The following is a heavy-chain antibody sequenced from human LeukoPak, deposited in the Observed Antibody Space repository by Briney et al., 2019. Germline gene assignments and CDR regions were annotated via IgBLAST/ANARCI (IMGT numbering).Heavy chain of an antibody. D-gene: IGHD3-10*01. CDR2: INPNSGGT. Sequence: ASVKVSCKASGYTFTGYYMHWVRQAPGQGLEWMGWINPNSGGTSYAQKFQGRVTMTRDTSTSTVYMELSSLRSEDTAVYYCARSYGSGSSYYFDYWGQGTLVTVSS. CDR3: ARSYGSGSSYYFDY. J-gene: IGHJ4*02. CDR1: GYTFTGYY. V-gene: IGHV1-2*02.